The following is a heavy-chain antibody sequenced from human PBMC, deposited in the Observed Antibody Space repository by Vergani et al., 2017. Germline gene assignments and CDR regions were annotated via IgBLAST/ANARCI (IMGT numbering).Heavy chain of an antibody. Sequence: QVQLVQSGAEVKKPGASVKVSCTSSGYTFTSYYMHWVRQAPGQGLEWMGIINPSGGSTSYAQKFQGRVTMTRDTSTSTVYMELSSLRSEDTAVYYCARVHILTGYYDAFDIWGQGTMVTVSS. CDR3: ARVHILTGYYDAFDI. J-gene: IGHJ3*02. D-gene: IGHD3-9*01. V-gene: IGHV1-46*03. CDR1: GYTFTSYY. CDR2: INPSGGST.